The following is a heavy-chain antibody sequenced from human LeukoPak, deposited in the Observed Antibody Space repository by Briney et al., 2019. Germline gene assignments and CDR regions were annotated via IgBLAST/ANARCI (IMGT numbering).Heavy chain of an antibody. CDR3: ARMSVSSGWFDP. J-gene: IGHJ5*02. CDR2: IDWDDDK. V-gene: IGHV2-70*04. Sequence: ESGPTLVNPTQTRTLTCTFSGFSLSTSGMRVSWIRQPPGKALEWLARIDWDDDKFYSTSLKTRLTISKDTSKNQVVLTMTNMDPVDTATYYCARMSVSSGWFDPWGQGTLVTVSS. CDR1: GFSLSTSGMR.